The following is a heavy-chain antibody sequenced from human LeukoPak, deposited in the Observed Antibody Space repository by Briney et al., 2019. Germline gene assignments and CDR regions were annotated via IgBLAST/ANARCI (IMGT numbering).Heavy chain of an antibody. CDR2: IGSNAGDT. CDR3: ARDVSSGYYDSSGYSAFDI. V-gene: IGHV3-23*01. J-gene: IGHJ3*02. D-gene: IGHD3-22*01. CDR1: GFPFSTYT. Sequence: GGSLRLSCAASGFPFSTYTMSWLRQAPGGGLQWVSLIGSNAGDTFYADSVKGRFTISRDNSKNTLYLQMNSLRAEATAVYYCARDVSSGYYDSSGYSAFDILGQGTMVTVSS.